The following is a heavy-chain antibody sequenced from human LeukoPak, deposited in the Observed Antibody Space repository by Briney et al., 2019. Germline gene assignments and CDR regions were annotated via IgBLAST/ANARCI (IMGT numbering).Heavy chain of an antibody. D-gene: IGHD6-6*01. CDR2: INHSGST. V-gene: IGHV4-34*01. CDR1: GGSFSGYY. J-gene: IGHJ4*02. CDR3: ARYSRSSSTIDY. Sequence: PSETLSPTCAVYGGSFSGYYWSWIRQPPGKGLEWIGEINHSGSTNYNPSLKSRVTISVDTSKNQFSLKLSSVTAADTAVYYCARYSRSSSTIDYWGQGTLVTVSS.